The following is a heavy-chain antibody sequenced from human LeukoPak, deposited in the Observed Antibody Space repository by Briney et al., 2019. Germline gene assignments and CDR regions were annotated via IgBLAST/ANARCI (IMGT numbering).Heavy chain of an antibody. D-gene: IGHD2-15*01. V-gene: IGHV7-4-1*02. J-gene: IGHJ6*03. CDR3: AREASGCSGGSCYNAQYYYMDV. Sequence: GASVKVSCKASDYPFTSYGITWVRQAPGQGLEWMGWINTNTGNPTYAQGFTGRFVFSLDTSVSTAYLQISSLKAEDTAVYYCAREASGCSGGSCYNAQYYYMDVWGKGTTVTVSS. CDR2: INTNTGNP. CDR1: DYPFTSYG.